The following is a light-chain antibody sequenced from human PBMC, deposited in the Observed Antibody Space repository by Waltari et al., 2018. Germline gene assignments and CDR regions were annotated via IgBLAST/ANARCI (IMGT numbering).Light chain of an antibody. Sequence: DIVMTQSPDSLAVSLGERATINCKSSQNILYSSNNKNYLAWYQLKPGQAPKLLFYWASTRESGVPDRFSGSGSGTEFTLTLNSLQAEDVAVYYCQQHYSTPRTFGQGTKVEIK. CDR2: WAS. CDR3: QQHYSTPRT. V-gene: IGKV4-1*01. J-gene: IGKJ1*01. CDR1: QNILYSSNNKNY.